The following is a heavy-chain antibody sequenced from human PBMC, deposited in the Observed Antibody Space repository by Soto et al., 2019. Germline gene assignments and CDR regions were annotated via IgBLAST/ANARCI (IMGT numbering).Heavy chain of an antibody. CDR2: IYHSGST. V-gene: IGHV4-4*02. J-gene: IGHJ6*02. Sequence: PSETLSLTCAVSGFSISSSNWWSWVRQPPGKGLEWIGEIYHSGSTNYNPSLKSRVTISVDKSKNQFSLKLSSVTAADTAVYYCARDLADIVVVPAARKNDQVYYYYGMDVWGQGTTVTVSS. CDR3: ARDLADIVVVPAARKNDQVYYYYGMDV. D-gene: IGHD2-2*01. CDR1: GFSISSSNW.